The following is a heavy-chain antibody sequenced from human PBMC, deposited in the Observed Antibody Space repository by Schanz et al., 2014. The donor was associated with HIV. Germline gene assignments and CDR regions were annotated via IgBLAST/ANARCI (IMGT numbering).Heavy chain of an antibody. CDR1: GFTFSTYA. CDR2: ISGSGGST. J-gene: IGHJ4*02. CDR3: ARGDGGYWYYFDY. V-gene: IGHV3-23*01. D-gene: IGHD5-12*01. Sequence: EVQLLESGGGLVQPGGSLRLSCAASGFTFSTYAMSWVRQAPGKGLQWVSGISGSGGSTYYADSVKGRFTISRDNSKNTLYLQMNSLRAEDTAVYYCARGDGGYWYYFDYWGQGTLVTVSS.